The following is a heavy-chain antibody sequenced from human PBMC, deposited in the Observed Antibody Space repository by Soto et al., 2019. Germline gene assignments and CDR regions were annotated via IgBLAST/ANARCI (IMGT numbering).Heavy chain of an antibody. Sequence: SVKVSCKASGGTFSSYAISWVRQAPGQGLEWMGGIIPIVGTANYAQKFQGRVTITADESTSTAYMELSSLRSEDTAVYYCARDPVVAATTVYYGMDVWGQGTTVTVSS. J-gene: IGHJ6*02. CDR3: ARDPVVAATTVYYGMDV. CDR2: IIPIVGTA. D-gene: IGHD2-15*01. CDR1: GGTFSSYA. V-gene: IGHV1-69*13.